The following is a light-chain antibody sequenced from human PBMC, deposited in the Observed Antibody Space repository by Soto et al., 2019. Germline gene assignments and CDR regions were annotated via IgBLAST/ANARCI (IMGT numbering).Light chain of an antibody. CDR1: QSISNY. CDR2: AAS. Sequence: DIQMTQSPSSLSASVGDRVTLTCRASQSISNYLNWYQQKLGKAPKLLIYAASNFQSGVPSRFSGSGSGTDFTLTISSLQSEDFATYYCQQSHSSPYSFGQGTKLEIK. V-gene: IGKV1-39*01. J-gene: IGKJ2*03. CDR3: QQSHSSPYS.